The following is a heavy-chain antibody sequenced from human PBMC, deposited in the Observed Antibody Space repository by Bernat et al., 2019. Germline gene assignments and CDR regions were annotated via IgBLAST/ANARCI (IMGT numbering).Heavy chain of an antibody. Sequence: QITLKESGPTLVKPTQTLTLTCTFSGFSLSNRGVGVGWIRQPPGKAPEWLALIYWDDDKRYSPSLKSRLTVTKDTSRNQVVLTVTNMDPVDTATYYCAHRLRDSDQYDAYYFDYWGQGTLVTVSS. CDR2: IYWDDDK. J-gene: IGHJ4*02. CDR3: AHRLRDSDQYDAYYFDY. CDR1: GFSLSNRGVG. V-gene: IGHV2-5*02. D-gene: IGHD3-10*01.